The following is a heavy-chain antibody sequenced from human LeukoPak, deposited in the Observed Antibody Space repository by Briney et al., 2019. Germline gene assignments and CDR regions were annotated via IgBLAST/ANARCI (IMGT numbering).Heavy chain of an antibody. D-gene: IGHD3-10*01. CDR1: GFTFSSYG. V-gene: IGHV3-30*02. J-gene: IGHJ4*02. CDR3: ARSDAYGSGSFDY. CDR2: IRYDGSNK. Sequence: GGSLRLSCAASGFTFSSYGMHWVRQAPGKGLEWVAFIRYDGSNKYYADSVKGRFTISRDNSKNTLYLQMNSLRAEDTAVYYCARSDAYGSGSFDYWGQGTLVTVSS.